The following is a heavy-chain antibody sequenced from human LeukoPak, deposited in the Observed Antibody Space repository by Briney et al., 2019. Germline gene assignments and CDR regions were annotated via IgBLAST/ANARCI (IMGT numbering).Heavy chain of an antibody. J-gene: IGHJ4*02. CDR1: GYSFTSYW. V-gene: IGHV5-51*01. Sequence: GESLKISWKTSGYSFTSYWIVWVRQMPGKGLEWMGIIYPGDSDTRYSPSFQAQVTISADKSISTAYLQWSSLRASDTAMYYCARAAAGGQGEYDYWGQGTLVTVSS. D-gene: IGHD6-13*01. CDR2: IYPGDSDT. CDR3: ARAAAGGQGEYDY.